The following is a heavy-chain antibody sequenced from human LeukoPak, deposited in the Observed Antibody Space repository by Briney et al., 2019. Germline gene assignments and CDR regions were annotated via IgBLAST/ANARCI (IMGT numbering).Heavy chain of an antibody. CDR2: ISGSGGST. CDR1: GFTFRNYA. CDR3: ARDRPYPIAAAGKDYYYYYGMDV. D-gene: IGHD6-13*01. J-gene: IGHJ6*02. Sequence: PGGSLRLSCAASGFTFRNYAMSWVRQAPGKGLEWVSSISGSGGSTYYADSVKGRFTISRDNSKNTLYLRMNSLRAEDTAVYYCARDRPYPIAAAGKDYYYYYGMDVWGQGTTVTVSS. V-gene: IGHV3-23*01.